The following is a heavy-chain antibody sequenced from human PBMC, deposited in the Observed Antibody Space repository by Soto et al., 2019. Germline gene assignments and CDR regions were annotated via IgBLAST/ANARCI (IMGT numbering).Heavy chain of an antibody. D-gene: IGHD6-13*01. V-gene: IGHV4-34*08. CDR2: IYHSGTT. Sequence: PSETLSLTCAVYGGTFSGYYWSWIRQPPGKGLEWIGEIYHSGTTNYSPSLKSRVNIAVDMSTNHFSLTLISVTAADTAVYYCAFPATADFDYWGKGILVTVSS. CDR3: AFPATADFDY. CDR1: GGTFSGYY. J-gene: IGHJ4*02.